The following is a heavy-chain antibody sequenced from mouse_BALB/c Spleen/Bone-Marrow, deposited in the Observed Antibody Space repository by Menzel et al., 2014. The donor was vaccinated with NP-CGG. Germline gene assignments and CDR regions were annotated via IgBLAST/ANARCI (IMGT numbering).Heavy chain of an antibody. J-gene: IGHJ3*01. Sequence: QVQLQQPGAELMKPGASVKISCKATGYTFSSYWIEWVKQRPGHGLEWIGEILPGSGSTNYNEKFKGKAAFTADTSSNTAYMQLSSLTSEDSAVYYCARSGFAYWGQGTLVTVSA. CDR1: GYTFSSYW. V-gene: IGHV1-9*01. CDR2: ILPGSGST. CDR3: ARSGFAY.